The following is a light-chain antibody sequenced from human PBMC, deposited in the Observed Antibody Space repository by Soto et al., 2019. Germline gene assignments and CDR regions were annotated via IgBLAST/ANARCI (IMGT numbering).Light chain of an antibody. CDR1: QTVSNTY. Sequence: EIVLTQFPGALSLSPGERVTLSCRASQTVSNTYLAWYQQKSGQAPKFLIYGASNRATGIPARFSGSGSGTAFPLTISRLEPEDFAVYYCQQYGALPPTFGGGTKVEIK. J-gene: IGKJ4*01. CDR3: QQYGALPPT. CDR2: GAS. V-gene: IGKV3-20*01.